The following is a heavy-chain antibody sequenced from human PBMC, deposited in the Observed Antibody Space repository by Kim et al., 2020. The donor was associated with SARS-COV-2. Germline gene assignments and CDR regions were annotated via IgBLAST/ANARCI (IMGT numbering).Heavy chain of an antibody. J-gene: IGHJ4*02. Sequence: GGSLRLPCAASAFTFSIYSLNWVRQAPRQGLEWVSYIGHSSPSKHYTDSVKGRVTISRDKAKNSLYLQMNSLRDDDTAVYYCARDRADCSGGTCVDSSFDYWGQGTLVTVAS. D-gene: IGHD2-15*01. CDR3: ARDRADCSGGTCVDSSFDY. V-gene: IGHV3-48*02. CDR1: AFTFSIYS. CDR2: IGHSSPSK.